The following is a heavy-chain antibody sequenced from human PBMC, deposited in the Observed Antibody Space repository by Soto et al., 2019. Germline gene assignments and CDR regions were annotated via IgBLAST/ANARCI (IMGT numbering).Heavy chain of an antibody. D-gene: IGHD1-1*01. J-gene: IGHJ4*02. CDR1: GVTFSSYG. V-gene: IGHV3-7*01. CDR2: INQDGNED. Sequence: PGGSLHLCCAASGVTFSSYGVNWVRKTPGKGLEWVANINQDGNEDNLLDSVKGRFTISRDNAKNSLFLQMNSLRVDDTAVYYCARTGDGHHDFLDYWGQGALVTVSS. CDR3: ARTGDGHHDFLDY.